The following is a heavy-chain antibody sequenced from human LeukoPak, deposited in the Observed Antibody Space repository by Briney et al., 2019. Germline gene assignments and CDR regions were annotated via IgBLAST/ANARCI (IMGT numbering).Heavy chain of an antibody. V-gene: IGHV1-2*02. CDR3: ARGTLDTYYYGSGRPLYDY. D-gene: IGHD3-10*01. CDR2: INPNSGGT. J-gene: IGHJ4*02. Sequence: ASVKVSCKASGYTFTGYYMHWVRQAPGQGLEGMGWINPNSGGTNYAQKFQGRVTMTRDTSISTAYMELSRLRSDDTAVYYCARGTLDTYYYGSGRPLYDYWGQGTLVTVSS. CDR1: GYTFTGYY.